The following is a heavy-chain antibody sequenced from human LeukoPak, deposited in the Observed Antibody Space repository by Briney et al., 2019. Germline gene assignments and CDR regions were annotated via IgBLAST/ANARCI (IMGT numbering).Heavy chain of an antibody. J-gene: IGHJ4*02. D-gene: IGHD3-10*01. CDR3: ARDLQARGL. V-gene: IGHV3-74*01. CDR1: GFTFSTYW. CDR2: INSDGYST. Sequence: PGESLRLSCAASGFTFSTYWMHWVRQAPGKGLVCVSRINSDGYSTSYADSVKGRFTISRDNAKNTLYLQMNSLRAEDTAVYYCARDLQARGLWGQGTLVTVSS.